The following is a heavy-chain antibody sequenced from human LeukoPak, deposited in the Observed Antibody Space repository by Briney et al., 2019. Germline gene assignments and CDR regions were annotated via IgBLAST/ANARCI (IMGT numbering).Heavy chain of an antibody. D-gene: IGHD2-2*01. CDR3: ARHVYHTSTDY. J-gene: IGHJ4*02. CDR1: GGSFSGYY. V-gene: IGHV4-34*12. Sequence: PSETLSLTCAVYGGSFSGYYWSWIRQPPGKGLEWIGNIFYGGDTYYNPSLKSRVTISADTSKNQFSLKLSSVTAADTALYYCARHVYHTSTDYWGQGTLVTVSS. CDR2: IFYGGDT.